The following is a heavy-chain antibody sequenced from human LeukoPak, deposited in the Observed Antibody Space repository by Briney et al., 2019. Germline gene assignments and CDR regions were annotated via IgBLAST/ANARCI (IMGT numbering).Heavy chain of an antibody. V-gene: IGHV1-18*01. J-gene: IGHJ4*02. Sequence: GASVKVSCKASGYTFTSYGISWVRQAPGQGLEWMGWISAHNGNTNYAQKLQGRVTMTTDTSTSTAYMELRSLRSDDTAVYYCARESRLWLDDFWSGYVYYFDYWGQGTLVTVSS. CDR3: ARESRLWLDDFWSGYVYYFDY. CDR1: GYTFTSYG. CDR2: ISAHNGNT. D-gene: IGHD3-3*01.